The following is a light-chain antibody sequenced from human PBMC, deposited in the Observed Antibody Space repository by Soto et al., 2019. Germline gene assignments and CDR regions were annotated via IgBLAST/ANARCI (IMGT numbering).Light chain of an antibody. CDR1: QIVSIY. J-gene: IGKJ5*01. CDR2: VAS. Sequence: EIVLTQSPVTLSLSPWERATLSCMASQIVSIYLAYYQHKAVQAPMLLIYVASSMSTGIPDRFSGSGSGTDFPLTISRLEPEDFAVYYCQQYGSSITFGQGTRLEIK. CDR3: QQYGSSIT. V-gene: IGKV3-20*01.